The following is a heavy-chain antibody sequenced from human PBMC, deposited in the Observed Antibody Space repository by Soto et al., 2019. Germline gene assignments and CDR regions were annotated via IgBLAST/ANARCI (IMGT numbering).Heavy chain of an antibody. CDR3: ARDIGPALDWLGP. D-gene: IGHD2-2*01. CDR1: GYSFSSYD. CDR2: MNPKSGQT. Sequence: QVQLVQSGAEVKKPGASVKVSCKASGYSFSSYDINWVRQAPGQGLELMGWMNPKSGQTGYAPRFQGRVTMTGNTSISTAYMELSSLRSEDTAMYYCARDIGPALDWLGPWGQGTLVTVSS. J-gene: IGHJ5*02. V-gene: IGHV1-8*01.